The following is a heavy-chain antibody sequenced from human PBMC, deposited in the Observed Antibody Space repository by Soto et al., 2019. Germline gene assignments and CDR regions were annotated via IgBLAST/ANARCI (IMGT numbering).Heavy chain of an antibody. CDR3: ARLQLTMVRAQFFDY. CDR1: GYSFTSYW. J-gene: IGHJ4*02. V-gene: IGHV5-51*01. D-gene: IGHD3-10*01. CDR2: IYPGDSDT. Sequence: GESLKISCKGSGYSFTSYWIGWVRQMPGKGLEWMGIIYPGDSDTRYSPSFQGQVTISADKSISTAYLQWSSLKASDTAMYYCARLQLTMVRAQFFDYWGQGTLVTVSS.